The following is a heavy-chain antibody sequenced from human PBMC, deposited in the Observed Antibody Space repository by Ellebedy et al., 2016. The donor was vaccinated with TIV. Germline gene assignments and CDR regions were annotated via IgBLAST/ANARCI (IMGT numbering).Heavy chain of an antibody. Sequence: GESLKISCAASGLTFTDYWMNWFRQAPGQGLECVANIKQNGSEQNYVGSVKGRFTISRDNAKNSLSLQMNTLRTEDTAVYYCAGGRGWLVDYWGQGIMVTVSS. CDR2: IKQNGSEQ. D-gene: IGHD6-19*01. V-gene: IGHV3-7*01. CDR3: AGGRGWLVDY. CDR1: GLTFTDYW. J-gene: IGHJ4*02.